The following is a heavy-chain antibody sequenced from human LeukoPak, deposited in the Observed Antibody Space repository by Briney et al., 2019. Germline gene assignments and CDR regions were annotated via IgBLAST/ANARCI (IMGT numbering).Heavy chain of an antibody. CDR1: GGSISSYY. V-gene: IGHV4-59*08. CDR3: ARHGAPLGGKARSDFQH. D-gene: IGHD4-23*01. CDR2: IYYSGST. J-gene: IGHJ1*01. Sequence: SETLSLTCTVSGGSISSYYWSWIRQPPGKGLEWIGYIYYSGSTTYNPSLKSRVTISVDTSKNQFSLKLSSVTAADTAVYYCARHGAPLGGKARSDFQHWGQGTLVTVPS.